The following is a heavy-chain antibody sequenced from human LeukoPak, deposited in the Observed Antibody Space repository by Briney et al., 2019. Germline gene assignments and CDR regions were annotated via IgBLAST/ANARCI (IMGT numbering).Heavy chain of an antibody. CDR1: GFTFSNYA. V-gene: IGHV3-23*01. CDR2: ISGGGGAT. CDR3: AKGIESSGSYYSCFDY. J-gene: IGHJ4*02. Sequence: GGSLRLSCAASGFTFSNYAMSWVRQAPGKGLEWVSAISGGGGATYSADSVKGRFTISRDNSKNKLYLQMNSLRAEDTAVYYCAKGIESSGSYYSCFDYWGQGTQVAVSS. D-gene: IGHD1-26*01.